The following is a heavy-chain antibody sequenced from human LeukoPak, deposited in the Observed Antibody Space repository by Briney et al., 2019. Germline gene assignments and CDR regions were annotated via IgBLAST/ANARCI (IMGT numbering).Heavy chain of an antibody. CDR2: IYYRGST. Sequence: PSETLSLTCTVSGGSISSGGYSWSWIRQHPGKGLEWIGNIYYRGSTSYNPSLMSRVTISVDTSKNQFSLNLRSVTAADTAVYYCARVEMEPPDHYSYYYMDVWGKGTTVTVSS. V-gene: IGHV4-31*03. CDR1: GGSISSGGYS. J-gene: IGHJ6*03. D-gene: IGHD1-1*01. CDR3: ARVEMEPPDHYSYYYMDV.